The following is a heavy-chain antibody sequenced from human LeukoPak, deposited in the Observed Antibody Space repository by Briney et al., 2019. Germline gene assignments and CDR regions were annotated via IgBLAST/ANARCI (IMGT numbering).Heavy chain of an antibody. CDR2: ISSNGGST. CDR1: GFTFSSYA. J-gene: IGHJ4*02. D-gene: IGHD5-18*01. V-gene: IGHV3-64*01. CDR3: ARGAHTWIQLNYFDY. Sequence: GGSLRLSCAASGFTFSSYAMHWVRQAPGKGLEYVSAISSNGGSTYYANSVKGRFTISRDNSKNTLYLQMGSLRAEDMAVYYCARGAHTWIQLNYFDYWGQGTLVTVSS.